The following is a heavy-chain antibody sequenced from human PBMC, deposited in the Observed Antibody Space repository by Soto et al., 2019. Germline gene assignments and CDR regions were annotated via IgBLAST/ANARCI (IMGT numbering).Heavy chain of an antibody. CDR1: GYTFTSYA. J-gene: IGHJ4*02. CDR2: INAGNGNT. V-gene: IGHV1-3*01. Sequence: QVPLVQSGAEVKKPGASVKVSCKASGYTFTSYAMHWVRQAPGQRLEWMGWINAGNGNTKYSQKFQGRVTNTRDTSASTAYMELSSLRSEDTAVYYCARSRYLGYCSGGSCYPVDYWGQGTLVTVSS. CDR3: ARSRYLGYCSGGSCYPVDY. D-gene: IGHD2-15*01.